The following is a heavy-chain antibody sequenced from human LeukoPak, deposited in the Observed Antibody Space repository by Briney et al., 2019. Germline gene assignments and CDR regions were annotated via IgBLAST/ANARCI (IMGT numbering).Heavy chain of an antibody. D-gene: IGHD1-26*01. CDR3: AKTMGAIDHDY. CDR1: GFTFSDFA. Sequence: GGSLRLSCGASGFTFSDFAMSWVRQASGKGLEWVSTISSNGVNTYYADSVKGRFSLSRDNSKNTLFLQMNSLRAEDTAVYYCAKTMGAIDHDYWGQGALVTVSS. J-gene: IGHJ4*02. CDR2: ISSNGVNT. V-gene: IGHV3-23*01.